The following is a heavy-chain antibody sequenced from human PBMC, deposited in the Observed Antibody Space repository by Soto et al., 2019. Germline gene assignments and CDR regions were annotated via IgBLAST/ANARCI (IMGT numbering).Heavy chain of an antibody. CDR3: AKDISHYYYYY. Sequence: GGSLRLSCAASGFTFDDYAMHWVRQAPGKGLEWVSGISWNSGSIGYADSVKGRFTISRDNAKNSLYLQMNSLRAEDTALYYCAKDISHYYYYYWSLGTLVTVSS. CDR1: GFTFDDYA. J-gene: IGHJ4*01. D-gene: IGHD3-22*01. CDR2: ISWNSGSI. V-gene: IGHV3-9*01.